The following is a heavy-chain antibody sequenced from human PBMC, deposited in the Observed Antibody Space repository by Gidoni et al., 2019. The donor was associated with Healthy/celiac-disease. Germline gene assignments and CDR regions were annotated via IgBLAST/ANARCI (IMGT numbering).Heavy chain of an antibody. CDR3: AREPVNYDSSGYPGAI. V-gene: IGHV4-4*02. D-gene: IGHD3-22*01. CDR2: IYHSGST. Sequence: EIYHSGSTNYNPSLKSRVTISVDKSKNQFSLKLSSVTAADTAVYYCAREPVNYDSSGYPGAIWGQGTMVTVSS. J-gene: IGHJ3*02.